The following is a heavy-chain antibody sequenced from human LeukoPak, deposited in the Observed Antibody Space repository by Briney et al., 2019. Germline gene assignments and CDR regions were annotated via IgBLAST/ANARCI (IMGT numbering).Heavy chain of an antibody. J-gene: IGHJ4*02. D-gene: IGHD5-12*01. CDR2: ISGYNGNT. CDR3: ARSGRGTYYYFDL. CDR1: SYSFTRYG. V-gene: IGHV1-18*01. Sequence: ASVKVSCTASSYSFTRYGISWVRQAPGQGLEWMGWISGYNGNTNYAQTFLGRVSITADTSTSTAYMELRSLTSDDTAVYYCARSGRGTYYYFDLWGLGTLVTVSS.